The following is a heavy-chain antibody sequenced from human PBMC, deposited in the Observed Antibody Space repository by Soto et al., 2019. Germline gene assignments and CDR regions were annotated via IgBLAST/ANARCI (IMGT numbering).Heavy chain of an antibody. V-gene: IGHV4-4*02. CDR3: ARTNNGYRSGWYNWFDT. Sequence: QVQLQESGPGLVKPSGTLSLTCAVSGDSIDSNHWWSWVRQPPGKGLEWIGEIHHSGSTNYNPSLKNRVTTSVDKSKNQVALNLTSVTAADTACYYCARTNNGYRSGWYNWFDTWGQGTLVTVSS. D-gene: IGHD6-19*01. J-gene: IGHJ5*02. CDR1: GDSIDSNHW. CDR2: IHHSGST.